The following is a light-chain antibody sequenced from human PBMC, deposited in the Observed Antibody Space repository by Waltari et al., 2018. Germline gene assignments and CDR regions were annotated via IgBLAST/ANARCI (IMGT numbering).Light chain of an antibody. CDR2: VNS. Sequence: QTVLTQLPSFSGAPRQRVTIPCTGSSSKIWAGHVVHWYKQLPATAPKLLIYVNSDRPSGVPDRFSGSKSGTSSSLAITGLQAEDEADYYCQSYDSSLSCGVFGGGTNLTVL. CDR1: SSKIWAGHV. CDR3: QSYDSSLSCGV. V-gene: IGLV1-40*01. J-gene: IGLJ2*01.